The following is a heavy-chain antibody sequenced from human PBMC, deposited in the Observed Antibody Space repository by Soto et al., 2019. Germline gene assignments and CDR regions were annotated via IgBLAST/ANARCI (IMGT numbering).Heavy chain of an antibody. CDR1: GYSFSNYA. D-gene: IGHD2-2*01. CDR3: ARGHLAVVPVASWYYYMDV. Sequence: QVQLVQSGAEVEKPGASVKVSCKASGYSFSNYAVHWVRQAPGQRLEWMGWVNAGNGNTRYSQNFQGRVTITRATSARTAYLELSSLRSEDTAVYYCARGHLAVVPVASWYYYMDVWGKGTTVTVSS. CDR2: VNAGNGNT. V-gene: IGHV1-3*01. J-gene: IGHJ6*03.